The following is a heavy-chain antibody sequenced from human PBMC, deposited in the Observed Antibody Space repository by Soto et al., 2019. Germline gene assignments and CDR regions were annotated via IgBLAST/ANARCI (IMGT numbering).Heavy chain of an antibody. V-gene: IGHV3-74*01. CDR2: INSDGSST. D-gene: IGHD3-3*01. J-gene: IGHJ6*02. Sequence: GGSLRLSCAASGFTFSSYWMHWVRQAPGKGLVWVSRINSDGSSTSYADSVKGRFTISRDNAKNTLYLQMSSLRAEDTAVYYCARDTPRLWNFWSGYYVSDYYYYGMDVWGQGTTVTVSS. CDR1: GFTFSSYW. CDR3: ARDTPRLWNFWSGYYVSDYYYYGMDV.